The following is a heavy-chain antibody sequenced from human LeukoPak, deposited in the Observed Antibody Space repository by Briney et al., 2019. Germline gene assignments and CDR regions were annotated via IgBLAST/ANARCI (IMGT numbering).Heavy chain of an antibody. CDR3: VRDLYYYDSSGSIQH. CDR1: GYTFTGYY. D-gene: IGHD3-22*01. V-gene: IGHV1-2*02. J-gene: IGHJ1*01. Sequence: ASVKVSCKASGYTFTGYYMHWVRRAPGQGLEWMGWINPNSGGTNYAQKFQGRVTMTRDTSISTAYMELSRLRSDDTAVYYCVRDLYYYDSSGSIQHWGQGTLVTVSS. CDR2: INPNSGGT.